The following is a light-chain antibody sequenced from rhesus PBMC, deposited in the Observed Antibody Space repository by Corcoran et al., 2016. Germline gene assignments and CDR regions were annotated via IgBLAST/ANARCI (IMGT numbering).Light chain of an antibody. J-gene: IGKJ3*01. CDR2: KAY. CDR3: QQHNSDPLP. Sequence: DIQMTQSPSSLSASVGDTVTITCRSSQGISSYLAWYQQKPGKAPKLLIYKAYTLQSGVPSRFRGSGAGTDFTLTISSLQPEDFAPYYCQQHNSDPLPFGPGTKLDIK. V-gene: IGKV1-25*01. CDR1: QGISSY.